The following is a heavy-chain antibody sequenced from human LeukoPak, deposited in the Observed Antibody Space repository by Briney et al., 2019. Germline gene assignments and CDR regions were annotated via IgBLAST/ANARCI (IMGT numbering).Heavy chain of an antibody. Sequence: PGGSLRLSCAASGFTVSSDYMSWVRQAPGKGLEWVAVIWYDGSNKYYADSVKGRFTISRDNSKNTLYLQMNSLRAEDTAVYYCARGSTMDAFDIWGQGTMVTVSS. CDR2: IWYDGSNK. CDR3: ARGSTMDAFDI. D-gene: IGHD3-10*01. J-gene: IGHJ3*02. V-gene: IGHV3-33*08. CDR1: GFTVSSDY.